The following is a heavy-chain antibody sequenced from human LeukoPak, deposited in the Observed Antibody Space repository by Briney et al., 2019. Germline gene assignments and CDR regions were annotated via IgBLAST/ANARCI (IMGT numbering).Heavy chain of an antibody. D-gene: IGHD3-9*01. J-gene: IGHJ5*02. Sequence: GASVEVSCKASGYTFTGYYMHWVRQAPGQGLEWMGWINPNSGGTNYAQKFQGRVTMTRDTSISTAYMELSRLRSDDTAVYYCARGRYFDWLFWGNWFDPWGQGTLVTVSS. CDR1: GYTFTGYY. CDR2: INPNSGGT. CDR3: ARGRYFDWLFWGNWFDP. V-gene: IGHV1-2*02.